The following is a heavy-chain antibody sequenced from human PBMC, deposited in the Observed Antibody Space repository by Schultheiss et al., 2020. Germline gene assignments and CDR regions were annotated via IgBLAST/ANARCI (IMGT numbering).Heavy chain of an antibody. CDR3: AKSGEPGTPYSGYEVRDVPYYYYGMDV. Sequence: GGSLRLSCAASGFTFSSYAMSWVRQAPGKGLEWVSAISGSGGSTYYADSVKGRFTISRDNSKNTLYLQMNSLRAEDTAVYYCAKSGEPGTPYSGYEVRDVPYYYYGMDVWGQGTTVTVSS. CDR2: ISGSGGST. CDR1: GFTFSSYA. J-gene: IGHJ6*02. V-gene: IGHV3-23*01. D-gene: IGHD5-12*01.